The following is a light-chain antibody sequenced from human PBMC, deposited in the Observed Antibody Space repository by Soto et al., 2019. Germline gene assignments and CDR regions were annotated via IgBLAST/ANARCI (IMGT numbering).Light chain of an antibody. CDR1: QDISND. J-gene: IGKJ4*01. Sequence: DFQMTQSPSSLSASVGDRVTITCRASQDISNDVAWYQQKPGKPPNLLISSSSTLQSGVPSRFSGTGYATDFTLTIGNLQPDDVATYYCQKYNSFPPTFGGGTKVEI. V-gene: IGKV1-27*01. CDR2: SSS. CDR3: QKYNSFPPT.